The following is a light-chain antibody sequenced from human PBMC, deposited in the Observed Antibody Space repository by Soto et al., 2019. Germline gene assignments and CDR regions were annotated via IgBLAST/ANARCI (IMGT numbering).Light chain of an antibody. Sequence: MTKSPATVSVSTGERATLSCRASQSVNNNLAWYQQKLGQAPRVLIYGASTRATGIPARFTGSASGTEFILTISSLQSEDSAVYYCQEYNTLPWTFSHGAKVHIK. CDR3: QEYNTLPWT. V-gene: IGKV3-15*01. CDR2: GAS. CDR1: QSVNNN. J-gene: IGKJ1*01.